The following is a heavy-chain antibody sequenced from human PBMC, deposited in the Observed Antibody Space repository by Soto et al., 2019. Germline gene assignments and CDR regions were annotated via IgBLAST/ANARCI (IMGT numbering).Heavy chain of an antibody. J-gene: IGHJ6*02. CDR3: ARLGYCSSTSCYGGMDV. CDR2: INHSGST. V-gene: IGHV4-34*01. Sequence: SETLSLTCAVYGGSFSGYYWSWIRQPPGKGLEWIGEINHSGSTNYNPSLKSRVTISVDTSKNQFSLKLSSVTAADTAVYYCARLGYCSSTSCYGGMDVWGQGTAVT. CDR1: GGSFSGYY. D-gene: IGHD2-2*01.